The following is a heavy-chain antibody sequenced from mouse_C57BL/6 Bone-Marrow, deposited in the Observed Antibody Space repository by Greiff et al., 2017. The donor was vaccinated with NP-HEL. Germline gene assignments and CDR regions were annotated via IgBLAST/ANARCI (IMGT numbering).Heavy chain of an antibody. CDR2: IYPRSGTT. CDR1: GYTFTSYG. CDR3: SRPGYYDAMDY. Sequence: QVQLQQSGAELARPGASVKLSCKASGYTFTSYGISWVKQRTGQGLEWIGEIYPRSGTTYSNEKFKGKATLTADKSSSTAYMELRSRTSEDAAVYFCSRPGYYDAMDYWGQGTSVTVST. V-gene: IGHV1-81*01. D-gene: IGHD2-2*01. J-gene: IGHJ4*01.